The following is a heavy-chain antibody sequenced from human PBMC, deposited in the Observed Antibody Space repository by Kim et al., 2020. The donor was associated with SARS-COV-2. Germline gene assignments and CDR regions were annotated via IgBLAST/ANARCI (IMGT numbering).Heavy chain of an antibody. CDR3: AREALPTYYYGSGSYRPHNWCDP. CDR1: GGSFSGYY. CDR2: INHSGST. D-gene: IGHD3-10*01. J-gene: IGHJ5*02. Sequence: SETLSLTCAVYGGSFSGYYWSWIRQPPGKGLEWIGEINHSGSTNYNPSLKSRVTISVDTSKNQFSLKLSSVTAADAAVYYCAREALPTYYYGSGSYRPHNWCDPWGQGTLVTVSS. V-gene: IGHV4-34*01.